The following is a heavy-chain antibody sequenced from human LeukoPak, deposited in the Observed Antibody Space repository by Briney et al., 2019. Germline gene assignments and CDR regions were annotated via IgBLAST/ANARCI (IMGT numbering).Heavy chain of an antibody. V-gene: IGHV3-9*01. D-gene: IGHD3-10*01. CDR2: ISWNSGSI. CDR3: AKVLYRRDLYGMDV. J-gene: IGHJ6*02. Sequence: GGSLRLSCAASGFTFDDYAMHWVRQAPGKGLEWVSGISWNSGSIGYADSVKGRFTISRDNAKNSLYLQMNSLRAEDTALYYCAKVLYRRDLYGMDVWGQGTTVTVSS. CDR1: GFTFDDYA.